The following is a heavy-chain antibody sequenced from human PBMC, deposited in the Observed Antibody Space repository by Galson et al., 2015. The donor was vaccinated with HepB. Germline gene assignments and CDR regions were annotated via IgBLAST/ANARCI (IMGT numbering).Heavy chain of an antibody. V-gene: IGHV3-30*18. CDR3: AKDWQQLVRFYYYYMDV. J-gene: IGHJ6*03. CDR1: GFTFSSYG. Sequence: SLRLSCAASGFTFSSYGMHWVRQAPGKGLEWVAVISYDGSNKYYADSVKGRFTISRDNSKNTLYLQMNSLRAEDTAVYYCAKDWQQLVRFYYYYMDVWGKGTTVTVSS. CDR2: ISYDGSNK. D-gene: IGHD6-13*01.